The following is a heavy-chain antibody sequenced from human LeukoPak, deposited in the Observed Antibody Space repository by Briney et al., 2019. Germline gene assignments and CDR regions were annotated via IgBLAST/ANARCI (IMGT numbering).Heavy chain of an antibody. CDR1: GGSISSDY. J-gene: IGHJ5*02. Sequence: SETLSLTCNVSGGSISSDYWTWIRQPPGKGLECIGNIYYSGSTNYNPSLKSRVTISVDTSKNQFSLKLSSVTAADTAVYYCARSHRITMVRGVIIAGFDPWGQGTLVTVSS. CDR2: IYYSGST. CDR3: ARSHRITMVRGVIIAGFDP. V-gene: IGHV4-59*12. D-gene: IGHD3-10*01.